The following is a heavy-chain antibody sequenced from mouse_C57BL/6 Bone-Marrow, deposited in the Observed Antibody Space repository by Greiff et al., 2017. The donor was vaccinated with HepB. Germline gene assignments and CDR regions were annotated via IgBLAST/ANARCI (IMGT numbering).Heavy chain of an antibody. D-gene: IGHD1-1*01. J-gene: IGHJ4*01. CDR3: ARLITTVVATFDAMDY. CDR2: IDPSDRET. Sequence: VQLKQPGAELVRPGSSVKLSCKASGYTFTSYWMHWVKQSPIQGLEWIGNIDPSDRETHYNQKFKDKATLTVDKSSSTAYMQLSSLTSEDSAVYYCARLITTVVATFDAMDYWGQGTSVTVSS. CDR1: GYTFTSYW. V-gene: IGHV1-52*01.